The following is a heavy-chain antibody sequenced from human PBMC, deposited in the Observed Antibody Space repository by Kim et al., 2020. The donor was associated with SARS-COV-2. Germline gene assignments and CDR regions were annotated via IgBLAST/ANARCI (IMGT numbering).Heavy chain of an antibody. CDR3: ARDPINYYYGSGYFDY. V-gene: IGHV1-46*01. Sequence: ASVKVSCKASGYTFTSYYMHWVRQAPGQGLEWMGIINPSGGSTSYAQKFQGRVTMTRDTSTSTVYMELSSLRSEDTAVYYCARDPINYYYGSGYFDYWGQGTLVTVSS. J-gene: IGHJ4*02. CDR2: INPSGGST. CDR1: GYTFTSYY. D-gene: IGHD3-10*01.